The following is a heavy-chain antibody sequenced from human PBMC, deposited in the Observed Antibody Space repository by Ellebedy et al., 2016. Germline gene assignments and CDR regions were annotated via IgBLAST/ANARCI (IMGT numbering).Heavy chain of an antibody. D-gene: IGHD2/OR15-2a*01. J-gene: IGHJ3*02. CDR3: ARDKYNAFGI. Sequence: SETLSLXXTVSGDSIRSYYWNWIRQPPGKGLEWIGYIYYTGSTDYNPSLKSRVTMSMDTSRNRFSLKVNSVTAADTAVYYCARDKYNAFGIWGRGTMVIVSS. V-gene: IGHV4-59*01. CDR1: GDSIRSYY. CDR2: IYYTGST.